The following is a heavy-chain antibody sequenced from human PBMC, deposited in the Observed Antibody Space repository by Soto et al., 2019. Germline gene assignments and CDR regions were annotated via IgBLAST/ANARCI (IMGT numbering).Heavy chain of an antibody. CDR1: GFTFSSYA. CDR3: VRDLHEPLATDALRVAN. D-gene: IGHD2-15*01. J-gene: IGHJ4*02. Sequence: GGSLRLSCAASGFTFSSYAMHWVRQAPGKGLEWLATIKMDASEKKYVDSVKGRFTMSRDNTKNSVSLQMSSLRAEDTAVYYCVRDLHEPLATDALRVANWGQGTQVTSPQ. V-gene: IGHV3-7*01. CDR2: IKMDASEK.